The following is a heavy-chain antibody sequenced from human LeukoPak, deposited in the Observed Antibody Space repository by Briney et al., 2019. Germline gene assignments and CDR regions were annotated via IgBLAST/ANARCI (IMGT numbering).Heavy chain of an antibody. J-gene: IGHJ4*02. Sequence: GGSLRLSCAASGFTFSTYVMHWVRQAPGKGLEWVAVISFDGTNKYYADSVKGRFTISRDNSKNTLFLQMSRLRAEDTSVYYCARDRGVDVFDFWGQGTLVTVSS. D-gene: IGHD3-16*01. CDR3: ARDRGVDVFDF. CDR1: GFTFSTYV. CDR2: ISFDGTNK. V-gene: IGHV3-30-3*01.